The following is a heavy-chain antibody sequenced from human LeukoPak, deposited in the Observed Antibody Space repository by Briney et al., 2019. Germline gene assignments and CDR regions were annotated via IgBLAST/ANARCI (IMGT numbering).Heavy chain of an antibody. CDR1: GFTFSSYA. D-gene: IGHD3-16*01. Sequence: GGSLRLSCAASGFTFSSYAMSWVRQAPGKGLEWVSAISGSGGSTYYADSVKGRFTISRDNSKNTLYLQMNSLRAEDTAVYYCAKGFPYYGYGVKDAFDIWGQGTMVTVSS. V-gene: IGHV3-23*01. CDR3: AKGFPYYGYGVKDAFDI. CDR2: ISGSGGST. J-gene: IGHJ3*02.